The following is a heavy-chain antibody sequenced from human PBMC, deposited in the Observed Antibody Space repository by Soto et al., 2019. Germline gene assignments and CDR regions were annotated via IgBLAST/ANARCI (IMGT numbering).Heavy chain of an antibody. CDR2: INHSGST. J-gene: IGHJ6*02. V-gene: IGHV4-34*01. CDR3: ARAYYYGSGSYWVDYYYGMDV. D-gene: IGHD3-10*01. Sequence: SETLSLTCAVYGGSFSGYYWSWIRQPPGKGLEWIGEINHSGSTNYNPSLKSRVTISVDTSKNQFSLKLSSVTAADTAVYYCARAYYYGSGSYWVDYYYGMDVWGQGTTVT. CDR1: GGSFSGYY.